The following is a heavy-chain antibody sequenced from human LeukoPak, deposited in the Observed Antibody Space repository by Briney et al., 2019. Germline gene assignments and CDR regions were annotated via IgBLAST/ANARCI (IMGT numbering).Heavy chain of an antibody. CDR3: AKALKYCSSTSCYNWFDP. CDR2: ISGSGGST. J-gene: IGHJ5*02. Sequence: GGSLRLSCAASGFTFSSYAMSWVRQAPGKGLEWVSAISGSGGSTYYADSVKGRFTISRDNSKNTLYLQMNSLRAEDTAVYYCAKALKYCSSTSCYNWFDPWGQGTLVTVSS. V-gene: IGHV3-23*01. D-gene: IGHD2-2*01. CDR1: GFTFSSYA.